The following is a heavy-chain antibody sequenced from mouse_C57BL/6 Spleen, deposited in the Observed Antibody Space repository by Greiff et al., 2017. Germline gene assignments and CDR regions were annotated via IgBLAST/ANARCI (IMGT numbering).Heavy chain of an antibody. Sequence: QVHVKQPGAELVRPGSSVKLSCKASGYTFTSYWMHWVKQRPIQGLEWIGNIDPSDSETHYNQKFKDKATLTVDKSSSTAYMQLSSLTSEDSAVYNCARRGSSPSYAMDYWGQGTSVTVSS. CDR3: ARRGSSPSYAMDY. CDR1: GYTFTSYW. J-gene: IGHJ4*01. D-gene: IGHD1-1*01. CDR2: IDPSDSET. V-gene: IGHV1-52*01.